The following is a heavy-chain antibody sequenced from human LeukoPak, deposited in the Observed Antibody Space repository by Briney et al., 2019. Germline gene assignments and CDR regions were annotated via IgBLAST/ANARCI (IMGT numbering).Heavy chain of an antibody. J-gene: IGHJ5*02. CDR3: ALAYYDILTGCNVDSWFDP. V-gene: IGHV5-51*01. D-gene: IGHD3-9*01. Sequence: GESLKISCKGSGYSFTSYWIGWVRQMPGKGLEWMGIIYPGDSDTRYSPSFQGQVTISADKSISTAYLQWSSLKASDTAMYYCALAYYDILTGCNVDSWFDPWGQGSLVTVSS. CDR2: IYPGDSDT. CDR1: GYSFTSYW.